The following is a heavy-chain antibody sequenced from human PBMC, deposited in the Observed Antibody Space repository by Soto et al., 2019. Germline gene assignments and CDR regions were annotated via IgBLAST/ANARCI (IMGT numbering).Heavy chain of an antibody. CDR1: GFTFSTYV. J-gene: IGHJ4*02. D-gene: IGHD6-19*01. CDR3: AKGGWLDDY. CDR2: ISASGGDT. V-gene: IGHV3-23*01. Sequence: EVQLLESGGGLVQPGGSLRLSCAASGFTFSTYVMTWVRQAPGKGLEWVSAISASGGDTYYADSVKGRSIISRDNSKNTLYLQMNSLRVEDTAIYYCAKGGWLDDYGAKGTLVTVSA.